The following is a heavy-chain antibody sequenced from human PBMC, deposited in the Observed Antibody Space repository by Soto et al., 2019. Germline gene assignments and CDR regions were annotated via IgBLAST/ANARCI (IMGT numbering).Heavy chain of an antibody. D-gene: IGHD3-22*01. J-gene: IGHJ3*02. CDR1: GYTFTSYD. CDR3: ARGLYYYDSSGTLGAFDI. V-gene: IGHV1-8*01. CDR2: MNPNSGNT. Sequence: ASVKVSCKSSGYTFTSYDINWVRQATGQGLEWMGWMNPNSGNTGYAQKFQGRVTMTRNTSISTAYMELSSLRSEDTAVYYCARGLYYYDSSGTLGAFDIWGQGTMVTVSS.